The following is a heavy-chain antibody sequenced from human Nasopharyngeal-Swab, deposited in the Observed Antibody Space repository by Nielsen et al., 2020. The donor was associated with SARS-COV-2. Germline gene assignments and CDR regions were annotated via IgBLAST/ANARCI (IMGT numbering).Heavy chain of an antibody. D-gene: IGHD6-6*01. CDR2: INTNTGNP. J-gene: IGHJ4*02. CDR1: GYTLNELS. V-gene: IGHV7-4-1*02. CDR3: WSSTAARVLY. Sequence: ASVKVSCKVSGYTLNELSMQWVRQAPGQGLEWMGWINTNTGNPTYAQGFTGRFVFSLDTSVSTAYLQISSLKAEDTAVYYCWSSTAARVLYWGQGTLVTVSS.